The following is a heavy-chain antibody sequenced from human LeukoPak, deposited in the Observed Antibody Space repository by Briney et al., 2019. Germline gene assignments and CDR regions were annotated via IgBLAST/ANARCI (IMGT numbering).Heavy chain of an antibody. CDR2: INPNSGAT. CDR3: ARGRFGEWDNWFDP. V-gene: IGHV1-2*02. Sequence: ASVTDSRKASGYTFTGYYIHWVRQAPGQGLEWMAWINPNSGATNYAQKFQGRVTMTRDTSISTAYMELSRLTSDDTAVYFCARGRFGEWDNWFDPWVQGTLVTVSS. J-gene: IGHJ5*02. D-gene: IGHD3-10*01. CDR1: GYTFTGYY.